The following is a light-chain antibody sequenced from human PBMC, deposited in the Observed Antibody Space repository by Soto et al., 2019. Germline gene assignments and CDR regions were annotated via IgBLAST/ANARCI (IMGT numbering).Light chain of an antibody. V-gene: IGKV3-20*01. CDR3: QQYGSSPWT. J-gene: IGKJ1*01. Sequence: ENVLTQSPGPLSLSPGGRATPSCRASQSVSSSYLTWYQQKPGQAPRLLIYGASSRATGVPDRFSGSGSGTDFTLTISRLEPEDFAVYYCQQYGSSPWTFGQGTKVDIK. CDR2: GAS. CDR1: QSVSSSY.